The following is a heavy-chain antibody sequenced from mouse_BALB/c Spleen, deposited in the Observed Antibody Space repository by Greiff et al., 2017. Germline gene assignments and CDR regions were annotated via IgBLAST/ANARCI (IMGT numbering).Heavy chain of an antibody. J-gene: IGHJ3*01. V-gene: IGHV1-80*01. CDR3: ARCGYYAFAY. CDR1: GYAFSSYW. D-gene: IGHD2-3*01. Sequence: VQLQQSGAELVRPGSSVKISCKASGYAFSSYWMNWVKQRPGQGLEWIGQIYPGDGDTNYNGKFKGKATLTADKSSSTAYMQLSSLTSEDSAVYFCARCGYYAFAYWGQGTLVTVSA. CDR2: IYPGDGDT.